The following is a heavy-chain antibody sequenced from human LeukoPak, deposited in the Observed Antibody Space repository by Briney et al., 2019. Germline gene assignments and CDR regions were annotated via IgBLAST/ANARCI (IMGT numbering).Heavy chain of an antibody. D-gene: IGHD2-2*01. Sequence: PGGSLRLSCAASGFTFSSYAMHWVRQAPGKGLEWVAVISYDGSNKYYADSVKGRFTISRDNSKNTLYLQMNSLRAEDTAVYYCARETNRYCSSTSCYVFDYWGQGTLVTVSS. J-gene: IGHJ4*02. CDR2: ISYDGSNK. CDR3: ARETNRYCSSTSCYVFDY. V-gene: IGHV3-30*04. CDR1: GFTFSSYA.